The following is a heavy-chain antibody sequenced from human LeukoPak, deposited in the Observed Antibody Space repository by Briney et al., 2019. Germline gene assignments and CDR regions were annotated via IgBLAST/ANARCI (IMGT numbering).Heavy chain of an antibody. CDR3: ARALRNIAVAGTGFDY. Sequence: GRSLRLSCAASGFTFSSYAMHYVRQAPGKGLEWVAVISYDGSNKYYADSVKGRFTISRDNSKNTLYLQMNSLRAEDTAVYYCARALRNIAVAGTGFDYWGQGTLVTVSS. CDR1: GFTFSSYA. D-gene: IGHD6-19*01. CDR2: ISYDGSNK. J-gene: IGHJ4*02. V-gene: IGHV3-30*04.